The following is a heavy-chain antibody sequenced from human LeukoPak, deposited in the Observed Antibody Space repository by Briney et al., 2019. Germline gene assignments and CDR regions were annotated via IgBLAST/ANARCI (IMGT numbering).Heavy chain of an antibody. CDR1: GGSISPYF. J-gene: IGHJ4*02. Sequence: PSETLSLTCTVSGGSISPYFWSWIRQSPGKGLEWIGYIYNDGSTKYNPSLKSRGTISADTSKRQFSLNLRSVTAADTAVYYCARRQTYFDYWGQGTLVTVSS. CDR2: IYNDGST. CDR3: ARRQTYFDY. V-gene: IGHV4-4*09.